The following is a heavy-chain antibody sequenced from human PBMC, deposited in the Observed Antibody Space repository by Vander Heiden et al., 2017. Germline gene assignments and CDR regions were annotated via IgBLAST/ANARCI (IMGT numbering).Heavy chain of an antibody. V-gene: IGHV3-23*01. CDR1: GYTFSSPA. Sequence: EVQLLESGGGLVQPGGSLRLPCAASGYTFSSPAISRVRQAPGPALEWVSAISGSGGSTYYADSVKRRFTISRDNSKNPLYLQMNSLSAEDTAVYYCANPRQGVTKGGAPTYYYYGMDVWGQGPTVTVSS. CDR3: ANPRQGVTKGGAPTYYYYGMDV. D-gene: IGHD4-4*01. J-gene: IGHJ6*02. CDR2: ISGSGGST.